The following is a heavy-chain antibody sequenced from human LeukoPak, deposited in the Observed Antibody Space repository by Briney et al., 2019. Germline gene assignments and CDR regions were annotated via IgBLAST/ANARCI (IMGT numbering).Heavy chain of an antibody. CDR1: GFTFSTYA. D-gene: IGHD4-23*01. Sequence: GGSLRLSCAASGFTFSTYALSWVRQAPGKGLEWVSAISPGGDRIYYADSVKGRSAISRDNSKNTLYLQMNSLRAEDTAVYYCAKSVTADPWGQGTLVTVSS. CDR2: ISPGGDRI. CDR3: AKSVTADP. J-gene: IGHJ5*02. V-gene: IGHV3-23*01.